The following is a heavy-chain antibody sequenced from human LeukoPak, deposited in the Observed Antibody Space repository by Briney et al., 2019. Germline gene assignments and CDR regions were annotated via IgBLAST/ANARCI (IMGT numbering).Heavy chain of an antibody. CDR1: GGSITSRDSS. CDR2: INYSRSN. V-gene: IGHV4-30-4*01. CDR3: AKDKETKGDGLDV. J-gene: IGHJ6*02. Sequence: PSETLSLTCTVSGGSITSRDSSWSWIRQPPGKGLEWIIYINYSRSNSYHPSLKSRVTISVDTSKNQFTLKLSSVTAADTAVYYCAKDKETKGDGLDVWGQGTTVTVSS.